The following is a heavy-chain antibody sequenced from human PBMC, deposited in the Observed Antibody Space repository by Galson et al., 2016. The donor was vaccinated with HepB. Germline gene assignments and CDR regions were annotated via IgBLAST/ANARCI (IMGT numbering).Heavy chain of an antibody. J-gene: IGHJ4*02. Sequence: SETLSLTCAVSGGSITSSFWWTWVRQSPGKGLEWIGEIYETGSTNYNPSLKSRVTISVDKSKNQFSLKLSSVTAPDTALYYCARWGGVGGDYHLDWGQGTLVTVSS. CDR1: GGSITSSFW. CDR3: ARWGGVGGDYHLD. CDR2: IYETGST. D-gene: IGHD3-10*01. V-gene: IGHV4-4*02.